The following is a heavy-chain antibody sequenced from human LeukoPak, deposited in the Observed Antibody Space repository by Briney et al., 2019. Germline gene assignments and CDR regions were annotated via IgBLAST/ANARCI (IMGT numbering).Heavy chain of an antibody. CDR3: ARLLGSAWGELGY. D-gene: IGHD6-19*01. Sequence: PGGSLRLSCAASGFTFSDYYMSWIRQAPGKGLEWVSYISSSGSTIYYADSVTGGFTLYRDNSKNTLYLQKTSLRAEDTAVYYCARLLGSAWGELGYWGQGTLVTVSS. CDR2: ISSSGSTI. V-gene: IGHV3-11*04. CDR1: GFTFSDYY. J-gene: IGHJ4*02.